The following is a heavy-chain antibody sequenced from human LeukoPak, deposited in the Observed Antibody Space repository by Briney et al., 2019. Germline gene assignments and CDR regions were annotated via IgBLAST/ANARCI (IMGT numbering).Heavy chain of an antibody. J-gene: IGHJ6*04. CDR2: ISAYNGNT. D-gene: IGHD2-2*01. Sequence: ASVKVSCKASGYTFTSYGISWVRRAPGQGLEWMGWISAYNGNTNYAQKLQGRVTMTTDTSTSTAYMELRSLRSDDTAVYYCARAGYCSSTSCYPYYYYYYGMDVWGKGTTVTVSS. V-gene: IGHV1-18*04. CDR3: ARAGYCSSTSCYPYYYYYYGMDV. CDR1: GYTFTSYG.